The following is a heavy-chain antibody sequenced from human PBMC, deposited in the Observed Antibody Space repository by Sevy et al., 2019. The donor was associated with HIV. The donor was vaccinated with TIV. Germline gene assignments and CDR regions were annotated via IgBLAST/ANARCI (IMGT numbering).Heavy chain of an antibody. Sequence: SETLSLTCSVSAMSVSSANDYWTWIRQPPGKGLEWIGHVFYFGSTNYNPSLKSRVTMSLDTSKRQFSLKLTSVTAADTAVYYCGRDQYYDVLTGLYAIDVWGQGTTVTVSS. CDR2: VFYFGST. D-gene: IGHD3-9*01. CDR1: AMSVSSANDY. V-gene: IGHV4-61*01. J-gene: IGHJ6*02. CDR3: GRDQYYDVLTGLYAIDV.